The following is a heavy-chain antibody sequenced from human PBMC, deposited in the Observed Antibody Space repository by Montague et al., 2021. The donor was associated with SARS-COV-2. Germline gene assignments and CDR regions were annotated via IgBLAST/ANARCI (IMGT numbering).Heavy chain of an antibody. CDR2: ISSSSSTI. J-gene: IGHJ5*02. V-gene: IGHV3-48*02. Sequence: SLRLSCAASGFTFSSYSMNWVRQAPGKGLEWVSYISSSSSTIYYXDSVKGRFTISRDNAKNSLYLQMNSLRDEDTAVYYCASGRYKNRDRGVPWGQGTLVTVSS. D-gene: IGHD3-10*01. CDR1: GFTFSSYS. CDR3: ASGRYKNRDRGVP.